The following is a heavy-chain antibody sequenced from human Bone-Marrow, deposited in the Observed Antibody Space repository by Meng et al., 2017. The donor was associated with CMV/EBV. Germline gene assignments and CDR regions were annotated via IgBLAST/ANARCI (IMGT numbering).Heavy chain of an antibody. D-gene: IGHD3-3*01. CDR1: GFTFDDYA. V-gene: IGHV3-74*01. CDR2: INSDGSST. Sequence: GESLKISCAASGFTFDDYAMHWVRQAPGKGLEWVSRINSDGSSTSYADSVKGRFTISRDNAKNTLYLQMNSLRAEDTAVYYCARDKVRYYDFWSGYGGMDVWGQGTTVTVSS. J-gene: IGHJ6*02. CDR3: ARDKVRYYDFWSGYGGMDV.